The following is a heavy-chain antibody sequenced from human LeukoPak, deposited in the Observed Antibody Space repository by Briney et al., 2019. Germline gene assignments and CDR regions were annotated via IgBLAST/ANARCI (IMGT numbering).Heavy chain of an antibody. J-gene: IGHJ4*02. V-gene: IGHV4-59*12. CDR1: GGSISGYY. D-gene: IGHD5-12*01. CDR2: IFYSGST. Sequence: SETLSLTCTVSGGSISGYYWSWIRQPPGKGLEWIGYIFYSGSTNYNPSLKSRVTISVDTSRNQFSLKLSSVTAADTAVYYCARGEGGYDSPFDYWGQGTLVTVSS. CDR3: ARGEGGYDSPFDY.